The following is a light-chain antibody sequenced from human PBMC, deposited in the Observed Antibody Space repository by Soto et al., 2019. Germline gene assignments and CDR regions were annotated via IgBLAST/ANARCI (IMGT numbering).Light chain of an antibody. J-gene: IGLJ3*02. CDR2: SDN. V-gene: IGLV1-44*01. Sequence: QAVVTQPHSASGTPGQRVTISCSGGSSNIGSNTVNWYQQLPGTAPNLLISSDNQRPSGVPDRFSGSKSGTSASLAISGLQSEDEADYYCAAWDDSLNGWVFGGGTKLTVL. CDR1: SSNIGSNT. CDR3: AAWDDSLNGWV.